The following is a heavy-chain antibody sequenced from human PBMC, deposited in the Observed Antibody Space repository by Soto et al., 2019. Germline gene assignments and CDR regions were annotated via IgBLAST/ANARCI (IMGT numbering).Heavy chain of an antibody. CDR1: GFTLSGYA. J-gene: IGHJ6*03. Sequence: EVQLAESGGGLAQPGGSLRLSCAASGFTLSGYAMDWVRQAPGKGLEYVSGISSNGVGTYYANSVQGRFTISRDNSKNTVYLQMGSLRPEYMAVYYCARRARPDFYYMDVWGKGPTVTVS. D-gene: IGHD6-6*01. V-gene: IGHV3-64*01. CDR2: ISSNGVGT. CDR3: ARRARPDFYYMDV.